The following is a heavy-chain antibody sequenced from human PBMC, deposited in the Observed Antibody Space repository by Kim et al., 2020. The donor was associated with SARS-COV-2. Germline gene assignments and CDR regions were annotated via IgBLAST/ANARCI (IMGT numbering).Heavy chain of an antibody. J-gene: IGHJ6*02. CDR2: IIPIFGTA. D-gene: IGHD3-22*01. CDR3: ARAPHYYDSSGYYRYYYYYGMDV. V-gene: IGHV1-69*13. CDR1: GGTFSSYA. Sequence: SVKVSCKASGGTFSSYAISWVRQAPGQGLEWMGGIIPIFGTANYAQKFQGRVTITADESTSTAYMELSSLRSEDTAVYYCARAPHYYDSSGYYRYYYYYGMDVWGQGTTVTVSS.